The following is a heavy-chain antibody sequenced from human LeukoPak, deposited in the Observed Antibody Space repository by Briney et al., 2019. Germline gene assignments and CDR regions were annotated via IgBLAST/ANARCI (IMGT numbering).Heavy chain of an antibody. D-gene: IGHD2-15*01. CDR3: AKGYCSGGSCYAVFDY. CDR1: GFTFSSYA. Sequence: GGSLRLSCAASGFTFSSYAMSWVRQAPGKGLEWVSAISGSGGSTYYADSVKGRFTISRDNSKNTLYLQMNSLRAEDTAVYYCAKGYCSGGSCYAVFDYLGQGTLVTVSS. J-gene: IGHJ4*02. V-gene: IGHV3-23*01. CDR2: ISGSGGST.